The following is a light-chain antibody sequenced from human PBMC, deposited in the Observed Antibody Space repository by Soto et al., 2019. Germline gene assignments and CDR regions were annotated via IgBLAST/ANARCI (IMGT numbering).Light chain of an antibody. J-gene: IGLJ6*01. CDR1: SSDVGDYNY. CDR2: DVM. Sequence: QSVLTQPASVSGSPGQSVAISCTATSSDVGDYNYVSWYQHHPGKAPKLLIYDVMNRPSGVSDRFSGSKSGNTASLTISGLEAEDEAYYYSSSNTSSGNYMFGTGTKLTVL. CDR3: SSNTSSGNYM. V-gene: IGLV2-14*03.